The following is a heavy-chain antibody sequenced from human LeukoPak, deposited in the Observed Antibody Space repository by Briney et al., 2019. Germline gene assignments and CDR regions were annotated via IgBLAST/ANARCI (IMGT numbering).Heavy chain of an antibody. Sequence: GASMKVSCKASGYTFTGYYMHWVRQAPGQGLEWMGWINPNSGGTNYAQKFQGRVTMTRDTSISTAYMELSRLRSDDTAVYYCARDRSGGSPSYYYYYGMDVWGQGTTVTVSS. J-gene: IGHJ6*02. CDR2: INPNSGGT. V-gene: IGHV1-2*02. D-gene: IGHD3-10*01. CDR3: ARDRSGGSPSYYYYYGMDV. CDR1: GYTFTGYY.